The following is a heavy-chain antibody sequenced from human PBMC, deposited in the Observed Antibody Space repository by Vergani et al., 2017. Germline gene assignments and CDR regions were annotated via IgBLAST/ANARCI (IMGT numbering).Heavy chain of an antibody. Sequence: QLHLQESGPGLLKPSETLSLPCTVSGGSIRSRSYSWGWIRQPPGKGLEWIGSIYYSGSTYYNPSLKSRVTISVDTSKNQCSLKLSSVTAADTAVYDCARGLGWLQLMDYWGQGTLVTVSS. CDR2: IYYSGST. V-gene: IGHV4-39*01. D-gene: IGHD5-24*01. CDR3: ARGLGWLQLMDY. CDR1: GGSIRSRSYS. J-gene: IGHJ4*02.